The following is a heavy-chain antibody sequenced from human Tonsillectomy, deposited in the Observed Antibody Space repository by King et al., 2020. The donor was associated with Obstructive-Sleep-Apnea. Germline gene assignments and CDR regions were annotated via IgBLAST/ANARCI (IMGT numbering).Heavy chain of an antibody. CDR3: AKESAVPAALDY. CDR2: ISWNSGSI. Sequence: VQLVESGGGLVQSGRSLRLSCAASGFIFDDYVMHWVRQAPGKGLEWVSGISWNSGSIDFADSVKGRFTITRDNAENSLYLQMNSLRVEDTAFYYCAKESAVPAALDYWGQGILVIVSS. D-gene: IGHD2-2*01. V-gene: IGHV3-9*01. J-gene: IGHJ4*02. CDR1: GFIFDDYV.